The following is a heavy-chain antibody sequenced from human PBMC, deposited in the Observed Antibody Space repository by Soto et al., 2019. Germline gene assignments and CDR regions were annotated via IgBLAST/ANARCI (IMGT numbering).Heavy chain of an antibody. CDR2: IYYSGST. CDR1: GGSISSYY. J-gene: IGHJ6*02. Sequence: SETLSLTCTVSGGSISSYYWSWIRQPPGKGLEWIGYIYYSGSTNYNPSLKSRVTISVDTSKNQFSLKLSSVTAADTAVYYCARIPPRFWYSSSWYGPDYGMDVWGQGTTVTVSS. CDR3: ARIPPRFWYSSSWYGPDYGMDV. V-gene: IGHV4-59*01. D-gene: IGHD6-13*01.